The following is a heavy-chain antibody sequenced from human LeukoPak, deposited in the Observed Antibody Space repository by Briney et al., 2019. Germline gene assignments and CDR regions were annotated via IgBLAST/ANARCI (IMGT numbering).Heavy chain of an antibody. J-gene: IGHJ4*02. CDR3: ARRRSTSCLDY. CDR2: INHSGST. CDR1: GGSFSGYY. Sequence: PSETLSLTCAVYGGSFSGYYWSWIRQPPGKGLEWIGEINHSGSTYYNPSLKSRVTISVDTSKNQFSLKLSSVTAADTAVYYCARRRSTSCLDYWGQGTLVTVSS. V-gene: IGHV4-34*01. D-gene: IGHD2-2*01.